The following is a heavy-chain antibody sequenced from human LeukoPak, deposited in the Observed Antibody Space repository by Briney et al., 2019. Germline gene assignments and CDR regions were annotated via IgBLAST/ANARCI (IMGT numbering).Heavy chain of an antibody. CDR3: ARELAAVANYYYYYYMDV. CDR1: GGSISSYY. CDR2: IYTSGST. J-gene: IGHJ6*03. Sequence: PSETLSLTCTVSGGSISSYYWSWIRQPAGKGLEWIGRIYTSGSTNYNPSLKSRVTMSVDTSKNQFSLKLRSVTAADTAVYYCARELAAVANYYYYYYMDVWGKGTTVTVSS. D-gene: IGHD6-19*01. V-gene: IGHV4-4*07.